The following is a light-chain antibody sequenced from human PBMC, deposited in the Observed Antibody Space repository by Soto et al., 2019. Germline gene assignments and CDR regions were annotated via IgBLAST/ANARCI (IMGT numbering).Light chain of an antibody. CDR3: QHYDSYPYT. CDR2: KAS. J-gene: IGKJ2*01. V-gene: IGKV1-5*03. Sequence: DIPMTQSPSTVSASVGGRVTITCRASQSISTWLAWYQQKPGKAPRLLIYKASSLESGVPSRFTGSGSGTQFTLIIDSLQPDDSATYYCQHYDSYPYTFGQGTKLEI. CDR1: QSISTW.